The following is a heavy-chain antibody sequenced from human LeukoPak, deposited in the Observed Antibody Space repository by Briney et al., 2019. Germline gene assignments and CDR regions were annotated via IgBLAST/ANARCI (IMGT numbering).Heavy chain of an antibody. V-gene: IGHV4-34*01. Sequence: SETLSLTCAVYGGTFSGYYWSWIRQPPGKGLEWIGEINHSGSTNYNPSLKSRVTISVDTSKNQFSLKLSSVTAADTAVYYCARHGDYVGVDSWGQGTLVTVSS. CDR2: INHSGST. CDR3: ARHGDYVGVDS. CDR1: GGTFSGYY. J-gene: IGHJ5*01. D-gene: IGHD4-17*01.